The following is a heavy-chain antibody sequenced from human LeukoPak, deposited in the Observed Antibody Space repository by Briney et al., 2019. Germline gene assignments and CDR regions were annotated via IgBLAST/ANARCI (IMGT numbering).Heavy chain of an antibody. CDR3: ARGHCRRTSCYSSGGYYYYSMDV. J-gene: IGHJ6*02. CDR2: MNQDGSEI. V-gene: IGHV3-7*01. Sequence: PGGSLRLSCVGSGFTFSRYCLNWVRQAPGKGLEWVANMNQDGSEIYYLDSVKGRFTISRDNAKNSLYLQVNSLRAEDTAIYFCARGHCRRTSCYSSGGYYYYSMDVWGQGTTVIVSS. D-gene: IGHD2-2*01. CDR1: GFTFSRYC.